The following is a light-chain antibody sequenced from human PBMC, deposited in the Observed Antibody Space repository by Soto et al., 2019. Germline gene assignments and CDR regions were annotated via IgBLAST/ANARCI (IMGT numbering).Light chain of an antibody. J-gene: IGLJ1*01. CDR1: NIGRKS. V-gene: IGLV3-21*02. Sequence: SYELTQPPSVSVALGQTARVSWGGNNIGRKSVHWYQQVPGQAPVIVVSDYSDRPSGIPERFSGSRSGNTATLTISRVAAGDEADYYCQVSAVSTFHPYLFGTGTKVTVL. CDR2: DYS. CDR3: QVSAVSTFHPYL.